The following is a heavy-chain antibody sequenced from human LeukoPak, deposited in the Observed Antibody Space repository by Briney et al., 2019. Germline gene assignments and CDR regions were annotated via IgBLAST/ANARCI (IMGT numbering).Heavy chain of an antibody. D-gene: IGHD4-17*01. Sequence: VRSLRLSCAASGLTFSSYAMSWVRQAPGKGLEWVSAISGSGGSASYADSVKGRFTISRENSKNTRYLQMSNLRAKDTPPNYCAKDQVALRAFDIWGQGTMVTVSS. V-gene: IGHV3-23*01. J-gene: IGHJ3*02. CDR3: AKDQVALRAFDI. CDR2: ISGSGGSA. CDR1: GLTFSSYA.